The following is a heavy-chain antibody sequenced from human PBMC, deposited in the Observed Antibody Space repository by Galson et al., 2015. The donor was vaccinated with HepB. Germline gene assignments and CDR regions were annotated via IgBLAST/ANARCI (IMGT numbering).Heavy chain of an antibody. CDR2: IYTSGSGST. D-gene: IGHD1-26*01. CDR1: GGSISSDNYF. Sequence: TLSLTCTVSGGSISSDNYFWNWIRQPAGKGLEWIGRIYTSGSGSTNYNPSLKSRVTMSLDTSKNQFSLKLNSVTAADTAVYYCARKVGRGHFDSWGQGTLVTVSS. CDR3: ARKVGRGHFDS. V-gene: IGHV4-61*02. J-gene: IGHJ4*02.